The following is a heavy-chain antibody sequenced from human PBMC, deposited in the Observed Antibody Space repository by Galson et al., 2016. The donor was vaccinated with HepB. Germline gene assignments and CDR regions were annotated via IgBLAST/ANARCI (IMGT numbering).Heavy chain of an antibody. CDR3: ARSVIRGLDL. V-gene: IGHV4-61*02. CDR2: MYNSETY. Sequence: TLSLTCSLSGGSISSGNYYWSWIRQPAGKGLEWIGRMYNSETYTYNPSLKGRATISLDTSKNQISLRLNSVTAADTGVYYCARSVIRGLDLWGRGILVTVSS. CDR1: GGSISSGNYY. J-gene: IGHJ5*02. D-gene: IGHD1-26*01.